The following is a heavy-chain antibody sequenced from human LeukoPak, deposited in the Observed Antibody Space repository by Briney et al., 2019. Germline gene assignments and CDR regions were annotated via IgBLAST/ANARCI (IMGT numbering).Heavy chain of an antibody. D-gene: IGHD3-22*01. V-gene: IGHV3-23*01. J-gene: IGHJ5*02. Sequence: PGGSLRPSCVASGFTFKNYAMSWVRRVPGKGLEWVSAISGSDPGTYYADSVRGRFTISRDNSKNTLYLLMSRLRAQDAAIYYCARDHGVTTALNWFDPWGQGTLVTVSS. CDR1: GFTFKNYA. CDR3: ARDHGVTTALNWFDP. CDR2: ISGSDPGT.